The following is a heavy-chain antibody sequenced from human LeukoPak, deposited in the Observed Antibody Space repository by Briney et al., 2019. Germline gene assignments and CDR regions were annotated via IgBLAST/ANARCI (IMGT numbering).Heavy chain of an antibody. CDR1: GGTFSSYA. CDR3: AREVIGYCSGGSCHSFDY. D-gene: IGHD2-15*01. CDR2: IIPILGIA. V-gene: IGHV1-69*04. J-gene: IGHJ4*02. Sequence: SVKVSCKASGGTFSSYAISWVRQAPGQGLEWVGRIIPILGIANYAQKFQGRVTITADKSTSTAYMELSSLRSEDTAVYYCAREVIGYCSGGSCHSFDYWGQGTLVTVSS.